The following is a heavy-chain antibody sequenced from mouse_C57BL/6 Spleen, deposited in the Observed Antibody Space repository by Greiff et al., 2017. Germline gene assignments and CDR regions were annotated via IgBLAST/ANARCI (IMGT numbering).Heavy chain of an antibody. J-gene: IGHJ4*01. CDR2: IDPETGGT. V-gene: IGHV1-15*01. CDR3: TREGVISGYAMDY. Sequence: QVHVKQSGAELVRPGASVTLSCKASGYTFTDYEMHWVKQTPVHGLEWIGAIDPETGGTAYNQKFKGKAILTADKSSSTAYMELRSLTSEDSAVYYCTREGVISGYAMDYWGQGTSVTVSS. CDR1: GYTFTDYE. D-gene: IGHD2-2*01.